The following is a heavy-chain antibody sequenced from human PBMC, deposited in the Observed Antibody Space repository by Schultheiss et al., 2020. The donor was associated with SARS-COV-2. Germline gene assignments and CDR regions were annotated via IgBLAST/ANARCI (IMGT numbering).Heavy chain of an antibody. CDR3: ARGGGSSSMWFDP. J-gene: IGHJ5*02. D-gene: IGHD6-6*01. Sequence: GESLKISCAASGFTFSSYAMHWVRQAPGKGLEWVAVIYSGGSTYYADSVKGRFTISRDNSKNTLYLQMNSLRAEDTAVYYCARGGGSSSMWFDPWGQGTLVTVSS. CDR1: GFTFSSYA. V-gene: IGHV3-66*01. CDR2: IYSGGST.